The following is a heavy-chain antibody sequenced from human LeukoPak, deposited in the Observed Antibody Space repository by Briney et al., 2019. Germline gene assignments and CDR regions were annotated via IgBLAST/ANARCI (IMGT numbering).Heavy chain of an antibody. V-gene: IGHV4-4*07. CDR2: IYTSGST. D-gene: IGHD3-10*01. CDR1: GGSISSYY. J-gene: IGHJ4*02. CDR3: AREGEDLLWFGESFFDY. Sequence: SETLSLTCTVSGGSISSYYWSWIRQPAGKGLEWIGRIYTSGSTNYNPSLKSRVTMSVDTSKNQFSLKLSSVTAADTAVYYCAREGEDLLWFGESFFDYWGQGTLVTVSS.